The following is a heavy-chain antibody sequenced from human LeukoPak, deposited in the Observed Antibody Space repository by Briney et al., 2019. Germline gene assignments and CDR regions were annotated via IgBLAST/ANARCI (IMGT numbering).Heavy chain of an antibody. Sequence: GGSLRLSCSVSGFSFSDYAMNWVRQAPGKGLEWVAFIRGKAYGETTDYAASVKGRFSISRDGFDSIAYLQMNSLKSEDTAVYYCARGSDSNFGARDGFDYWGQGTLVTVSS. D-gene: IGHD3-16*01. J-gene: IGHJ4*02. CDR2: IRGKAYGETT. CDR1: GFSFSDYA. V-gene: IGHV3-49*04. CDR3: ARGSDSNFGARDGFDY.